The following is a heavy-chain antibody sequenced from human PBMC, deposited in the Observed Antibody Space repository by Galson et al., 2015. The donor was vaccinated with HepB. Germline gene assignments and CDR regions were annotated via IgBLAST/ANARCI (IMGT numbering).Heavy chain of an antibody. J-gene: IGHJ4*02. D-gene: IGHD3-3*01. CDR1: GGSISSGGYY. Sequence: LSLTCTVSGGSISSGGYYWSWIRQHPGKGLEWIGYIYYSGSTYYNPSLKSRVTISVDTSKNQFSLKLSSVTAADTAVYYCARVIEWLSGPYYFDYWGQGTLVTVSS. CDR2: IYYSGST. V-gene: IGHV4-31*03. CDR3: ARVIEWLSGPYYFDY.